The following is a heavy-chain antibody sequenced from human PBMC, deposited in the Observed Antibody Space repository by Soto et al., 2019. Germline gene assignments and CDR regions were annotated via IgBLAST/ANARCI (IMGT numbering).Heavy chain of an antibody. Sequence: VQLVESGGGLVQPGGSLRLSCAASGFTFSSYWMSWVRQAPGKGLEWVANIKQDGSEKYYVDSVKGRFTISRDNAKISLYLQMNCLGAEDTAVYYCARYSPRDIVVVPAAFVDYWGQGTLVTVSS. CDR2: IKQDGSEK. D-gene: IGHD2-2*01. CDR1: GFTFSSYW. J-gene: IGHJ4*02. V-gene: IGHV3-7*03. CDR3: ARYSPRDIVVVPAAFVDY.